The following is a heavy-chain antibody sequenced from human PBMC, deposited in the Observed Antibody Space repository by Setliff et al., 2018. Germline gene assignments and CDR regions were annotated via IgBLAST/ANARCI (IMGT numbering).Heavy chain of an antibody. J-gene: IGHJ4*02. Sequence: QPGGSLRLSCAASGFSFSSYWMHRVRQGPGKGLEWVARINSDESRTNYAGSMKGRFTISRDNARNTVYLQMNSLRAEDTAVYYCARDRGLGYSDYWGQGTLVTAPQ. CDR2: INSDESRT. CDR1: GFSFSSYW. CDR3: ARDRGLGYSDY. V-gene: IGHV3-74*01.